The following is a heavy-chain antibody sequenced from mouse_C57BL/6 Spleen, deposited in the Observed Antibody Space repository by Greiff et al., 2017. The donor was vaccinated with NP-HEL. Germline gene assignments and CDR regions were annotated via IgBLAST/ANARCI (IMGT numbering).Heavy chain of an antibody. CDR2: ISSGGSYT. CDR3: ARLTGVYYFDY. J-gene: IGHJ2*01. CDR1: GFTFSSYG. D-gene: IGHD4-1*01. V-gene: IGHV5-6*01. Sequence: EVQGVESGGDLVKPGGSLKLSCAASGFTFSSYGMSWVRQTPDKRLEWVATISSGGSYTYYPDSVKGRFTISRDNAKNTLYLQMSSLKSEDTAMYYCARLTGVYYFDYWGQGTTLTVSS.